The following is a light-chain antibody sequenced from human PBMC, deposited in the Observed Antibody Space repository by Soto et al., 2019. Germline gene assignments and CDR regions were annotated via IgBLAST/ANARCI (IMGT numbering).Light chain of an antibody. J-gene: IGLJ1*01. CDR2: DVS. CDR1: SSDVGGHNS. CDR3: SSSTGSSTLV. Sequence: QSALTQPASVSGSPGQSITISCTGTSSDVGGHNSVAWYQHNPGKAPKLMIYDVSNRPSGVSSRFSGSKSGNTASLSISGLQAEDEADYYCSSSTGSSTLVFGAGTKLTVL. V-gene: IGLV2-14*01.